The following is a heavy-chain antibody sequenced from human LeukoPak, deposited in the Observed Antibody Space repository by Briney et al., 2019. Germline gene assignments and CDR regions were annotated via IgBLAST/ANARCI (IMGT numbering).Heavy chain of an antibody. D-gene: IGHD3-22*01. CDR3: ARDNPYYYDSSGYSLWYYGMDV. J-gene: IGHJ6*02. CDR2: INPSGGST. Sequence: ASVKVSCKASGYTFTSYYMHWVRQAPGQGLEWVGIINPSGGSTSYAQKFQGRVTMTRDTSTSTVYMELSSLRSEDTAVYYCARDNPYYYDSSGYSLWYYGMDVWGQGTTVTVSS. V-gene: IGHV1-46*01. CDR1: GYTFTSYY.